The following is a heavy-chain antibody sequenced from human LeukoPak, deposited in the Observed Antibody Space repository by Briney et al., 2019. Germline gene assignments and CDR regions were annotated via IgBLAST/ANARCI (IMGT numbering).Heavy chain of an antibody. CDR3: AKVGYRSEWTGMDY. J-gene: IGHJ4*02. D-gene: IGHD6-19*01. V-gene: IGHV3-30*02. Sequence: GGSLRLSCAASRFTFSSYAMHWVRQAPGKGLEWVAFIRYDGSSKYYADSVKGRFTISRDNSKNTLYLQMNSLRAEDTAVYYCAKVGYRSEWTGMDYWGQGTLVTVSS. CDR2: IRYDGSSK. CDR1: RFTFSSYA.